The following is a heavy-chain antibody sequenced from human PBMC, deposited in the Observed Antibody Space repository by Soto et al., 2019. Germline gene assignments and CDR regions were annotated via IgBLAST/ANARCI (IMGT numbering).Heavy chain of an antibody. Sequence: QVQLAQSGGEVKKPGASVKVSCKASGYTFSNYGLGWVRQAPGQGLEWMGWINGYNGNTNYAQKFQGRVTMTTDTSTTTAYMEVKSLRSDDTAVYYCARGDSPVHFDNWGQGTLVTVSS. D-gene: IGHD4-4*01. CDR3: ARGDSPVHFDN. J-gene: IGHJ4*02. CDR2: INGYNGNT. CDR1: GYTFSNYG. V-gene: IGHV1-18*01.